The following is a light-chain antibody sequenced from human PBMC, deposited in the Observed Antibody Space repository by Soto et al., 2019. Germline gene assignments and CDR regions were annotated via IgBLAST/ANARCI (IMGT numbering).Light chain of an antibody. CDR1: QNITKF. Sequence: DIQMTQSPSSLSASVGDRVSVTCRTSQNITKFLNWYQEKPGKAPKVLIYVTSNLENGVPSRFSGSGSGTHFTLSISSLLPEDFATYYCQQTFSAPGTFGPGTRVEVK. CDR3: QQTFSAPGT. J-gene: IGKJ1*01. V-gene: IGKV1-39*01. CDR2: VTS.